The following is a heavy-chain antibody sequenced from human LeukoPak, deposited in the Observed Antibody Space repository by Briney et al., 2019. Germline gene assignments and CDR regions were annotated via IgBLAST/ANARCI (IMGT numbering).Heavy chain of an antibody. CDR2: INHSGST. D-gene: IGHD2-15*01. Sequence: SETLSLTCTVSGGSISSGGYYWSWIRQPPGKGLEWIGEINHSGSTNYNPSLKSRVTISVDTSKNQFSLKLSSVTAADTAVYYCARGRAYCRTDWGQGTLVTVSS. CDR1: GGSISSGGYY. V-gene: IGHV4-39*07. J-gene: IGHJ4*02. CDR3: ARGRAYCRTD.